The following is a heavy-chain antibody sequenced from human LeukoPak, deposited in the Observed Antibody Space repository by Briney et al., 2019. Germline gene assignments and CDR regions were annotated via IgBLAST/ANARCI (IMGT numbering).Heavy chain of an antibody. CDR3: ARGREGSN. CDR1: GXSISSYY. J-gene: IGHJ4*02. CDR2: IYYSGST. V-gene: IGHV4-59*01. Sequence: SGXSISSYYWSWIRQPPGKGLEWIWYIYYSGSTNYNPSLKSRVTISVDTSKNQFSLKLSSVTAADTAVYYCARGREGSNWGQGTLVTVSS.